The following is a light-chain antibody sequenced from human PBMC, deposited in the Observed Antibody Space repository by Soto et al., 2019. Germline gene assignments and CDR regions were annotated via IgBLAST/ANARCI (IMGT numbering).Light chain of an antibody. CDR1: QSISSD. CDR3: RHHDQLLGT. V-gene: IGKV3-15*01. CDR2: GAS. J-gene: IGKJ1*01. Sequence: RASQSISSDLAWYQQKPGQAPRLLIYGASTRATGIPARLSGGGAGRAINPSSSSLPSEDVAVHYCRHHDQLLGTCGEGTKVDIK.